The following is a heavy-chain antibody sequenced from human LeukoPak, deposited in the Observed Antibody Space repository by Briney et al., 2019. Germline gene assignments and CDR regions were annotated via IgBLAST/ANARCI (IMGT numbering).Heavy chain of an antibody. V-gene: IGHV3-48*04. J-gene: IGHJ2*01. Sequence: GGSLRLSCAASGFTFSSYSMNWVRQAPGKGLEWVSYISSSSSTIYYADSVKGRFTISRDNAKNSLYLQMNSLRAEDTALYYCAKDIGTGGTGWYFDLWGRGTLVTVSS. CDR2: ISSSSSTI. D-gene: IGHD6-13*01. CDR1: GFTFSSYS. CDR3: AKDIGTGGTGWYFDL.